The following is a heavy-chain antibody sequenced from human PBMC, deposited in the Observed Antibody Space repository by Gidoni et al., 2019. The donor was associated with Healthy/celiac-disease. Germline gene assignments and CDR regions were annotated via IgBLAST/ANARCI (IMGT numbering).Heavy chain of an antibody. V-gene: IGHV4-4*02. CDR2: IYHRGST. CDR3: ARDRRNCGGDCSALGY. D-gene: IGHD2-21*02. CDR1: GGSSSTSNW. J-gene: IGHJ4*02. Sequence: QVQLQESGPGLVKPSGTLSLTCAVSGGSSSTSNWWSWVRQPPGKGLEWIGEIYHRGSTNYNPSLKSRVTISVDKSKNQVSLKLSSVTAADTAVYYCARDRRNCGGDCSALGYWGQGTLVTVSS.